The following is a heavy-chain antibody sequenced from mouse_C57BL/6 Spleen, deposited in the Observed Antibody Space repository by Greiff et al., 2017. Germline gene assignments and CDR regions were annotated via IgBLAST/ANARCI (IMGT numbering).Heavy chain of an antibody. J-gene: IGHJ3*01. D-gene: IGHD1-1*01. CDR3: ARSTSYGSGFAY. Sequence: VQLQQSGAELVRPGTSVKVSCKASGYAFTNYLIEWVKQRPGQGLEWIGVINPGSGGTNYNEKFKGKATLTADKSSSTAYMQLSSLTSEDSAVYFCARSTSYGSGFAYWGQGTLVTVSA. CDR1: GYAFTNYL. CDR2: INPGSGGT. V-gene: IGHV1-54*01.